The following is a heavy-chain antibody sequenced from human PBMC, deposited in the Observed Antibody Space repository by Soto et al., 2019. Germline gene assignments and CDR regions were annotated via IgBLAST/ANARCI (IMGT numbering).Heavy chain of an antibody. CDR2: ISIGGGST. D-gene: IGHD5-12*01. Sequence: PGGSLRLSCAASGFTVNSYGMSWVRQAPGKGLEWVSTISIGGGSTYHADSVKGRFTISRDNAKNTVYLQMTSLRAEDMAVYYCARESSGYSSYFDYWGQGTLVTVSS. V-gene: IGHV3-23*01. CDR1: GFTVNSYG. CDR3: ARESSGYSSYFDY. J-gene: IGHJ4*02.